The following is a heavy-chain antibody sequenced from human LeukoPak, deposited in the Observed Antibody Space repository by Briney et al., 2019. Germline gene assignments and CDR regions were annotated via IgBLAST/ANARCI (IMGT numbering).Heavy chain of an antibody. D-gene: IGHD1-26*01. J-gene: IGHJ4*02. CDR1: GYRFTNYW. Sequence: GESLKISCKGSGYRFTNYWIGWVRQMPGKGLGWMGIIYPGDCDTRYSPSFQGQVTISADKSISTAYLQWSSLKTSDTAMYYCARYRAAPVGGAELNDYWGQGTLVTVSS. CDR2: IYPGDCDT. V-gene: IGHV5-51*01. CDR3: ARYRAAPVGGAELNDY.